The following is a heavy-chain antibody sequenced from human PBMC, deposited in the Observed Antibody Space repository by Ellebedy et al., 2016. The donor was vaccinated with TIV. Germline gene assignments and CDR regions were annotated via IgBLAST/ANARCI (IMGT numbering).Heavy chain of an antibody. D-gene: IGHD2-2*01. CDR1: GGSISSYY. J-gene: IGHJ6*02. CDR2: IYTSGST. Sequence: SETLSLTCTVSGGSISSYYWSWIRQPAGKGLEWIGRIYTSGSTNYNPSLKSRVTMSVDTSKNQFSLKLSSVTAADTAVYYCARGIVVPAAMRYYYYYYGMDVWGQGTTVTVSS. CDR3: ARGIVVPAAMRYYYYYYGMDV. V-gene: IGHV4-4*07.